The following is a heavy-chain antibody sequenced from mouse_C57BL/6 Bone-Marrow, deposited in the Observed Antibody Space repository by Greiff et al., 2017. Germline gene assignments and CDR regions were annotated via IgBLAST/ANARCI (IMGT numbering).Heavy chain of an antibody. V-gene: IGHV1-64*01. CDR2: IHPNSGST. Sequence: QVQLQQPGAELVKPGASVKLSCKASGYTFTSYWMHWVKQRPGQGLEWIGMIHPNSGSTNYNEKFKSKATLTVDKSSSTAYIQLSSLTSEDSAVXYCASPLYFLRYYFDYWGQGTTLTVSS. CDR3: ASPLYFLRYYFDY. J-gene: IGHJ2*01. CDR1: GYTFTSYW. D-gene: IGHD2-3*01.